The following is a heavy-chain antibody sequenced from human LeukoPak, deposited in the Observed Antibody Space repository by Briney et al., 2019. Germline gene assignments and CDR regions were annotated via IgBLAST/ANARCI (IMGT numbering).Heavy chain of an antibody. CDR2: ISAYNGNT. J-gene: IGHJ4*02. V-gene: IGHV1-18*01. Sequence: ASVTVSCKASGYTFTSFGLSWVRQAPGQGLEWMGWISAYNGNTNYAQKLQGRVTMTTDTSTSTAYMELRSLGSDDTAVYYCARVVTTSYFDYWGQGTLVTVSS. CDR1: GYTFTSFG. D-gene: IGHD3-22*01. CDR3: ARVVTTSYFDY.